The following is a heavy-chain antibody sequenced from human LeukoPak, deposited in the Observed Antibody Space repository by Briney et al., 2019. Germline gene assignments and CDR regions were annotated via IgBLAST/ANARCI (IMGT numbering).Heavy chain of an antibody. J-gene: IGHJ4*02. CDR3: ARAYCSGGSCYPFDY. CDR2: ISSSSSYI. V-gene: IGHV3-21*01. CDR1: GFTFSSYY. D-gene: IGHD2-15*01. Sequence: GGSLRLSCAASGFTFSSYYMNWVRQAPGKGLEWVSSISSSSSYIYYADSVKGRFTISRDTAKNSLYLQMNSLRAEDTAVYYCARAYCSGGSCYPFDYWGQGTLVTVSS.